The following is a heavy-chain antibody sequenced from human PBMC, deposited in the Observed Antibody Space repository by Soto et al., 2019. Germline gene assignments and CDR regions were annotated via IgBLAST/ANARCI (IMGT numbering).Heavy chain of an antibody. CDR3: VSQVPGIANYFDY. Sequence: SETLSLTCPVSGGSFRITNYYWGWIRQPPGKGLEWIGSVYYSGITYYNPSLKSRVTISVDTSKKQFSLDLSSVTAADTAVYYCVSQVPGIANYFDYWGQGALVTSPQ. V-gene: IGHV4-39*01. D-gene: IGHD2-21*01. J-gene: IGHJ4*02. CDR2: VYYSGIT. CDR1: GGSFRITNYY.